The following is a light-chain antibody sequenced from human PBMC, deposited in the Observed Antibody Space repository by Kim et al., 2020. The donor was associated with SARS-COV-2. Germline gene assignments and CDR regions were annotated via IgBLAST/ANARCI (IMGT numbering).Light chain of an antibody. J-gene: IGKJ5*01. CDR1: QSVSSN. CDR2: CAS. V-gene: IGKV3-15*01. CDR3: EQYNNWPPIT. Sequence: EIVMTQSPATLSVSPGERATLSCRASQSVSSNLAWYQQKPGQAPRRLIYCASTSATGITARFSGSGSGTKFTLTIISLQSEDFAVDYCEQYNNWPPITFGQGTRLEIK.